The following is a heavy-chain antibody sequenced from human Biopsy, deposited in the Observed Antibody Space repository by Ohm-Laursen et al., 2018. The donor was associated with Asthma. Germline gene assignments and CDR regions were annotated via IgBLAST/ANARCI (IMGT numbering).Heavy chain of an antibody. D-gene: IGHD5-12*01. CDR3: AKRRGYSGHDNDY. Sequence: SLRLSCAASGFMFRSFGMLWVRQAPGKGLEWVAVISYDGNHKFYEDSVKGRFTISRDNSKNTLYLQMNSLRTEDTAVYYCAKRRGYSGHDNDYWGQGTLVTVSS. V-gene: IGHV3-30*18. CDR1: GFMFRSFG. CDR2: ISYDGNHK. J-gene: IGHJ4*02.